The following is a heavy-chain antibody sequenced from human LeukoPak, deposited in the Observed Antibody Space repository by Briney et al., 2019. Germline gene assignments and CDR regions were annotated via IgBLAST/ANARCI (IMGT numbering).Heavy chain of an antibody. Sequence: SVKVSCTASGYTFTSYDINWVRQATGQGLEWMGRIIPILGIANYAQKFQGRVTITADKSTSTAYMELSSLRSEDTAVYYCARDEGSGNIPWGQGTLVTVSS. CDR3: ARDEGSGNIP. V-gene: IGHV1-69*04. CDR1: GYTFTSYD. D-gene: IGHD3-10*01. CDR2: IIPILGIA. J-gene: IGHJ4*02.